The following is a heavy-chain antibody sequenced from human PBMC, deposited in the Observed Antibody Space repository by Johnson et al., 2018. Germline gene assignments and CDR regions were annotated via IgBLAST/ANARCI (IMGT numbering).Heavy chain of an antibody. Sequence: VRLVESGGGLVEPGGSLGLCCAASGFTFSSYSMNWVRQAPGTGLAWVSSISSSSSYIYYADSVKGRFTSSRDNAKNSLYLQMNGLRAEDTAVYYCARAGGPDSSGSISAEYFQHWGQGTLVTVSS. CDR1: GFTFSSYS. CDR3: ARAGGPDSSGSISAEYFQH. V-gene: IGHV3-21*01. J-gene: IGHJ1*01. CDR2: ISSSSSYI. D-gene: IGHD3-22*01.